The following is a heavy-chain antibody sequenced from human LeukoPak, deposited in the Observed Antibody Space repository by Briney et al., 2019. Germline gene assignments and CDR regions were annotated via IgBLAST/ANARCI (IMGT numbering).Heavy chain of an antibody. CDR1: GFTFSDYA. D-gene: IGHD2/OR15-2a*01. V-gene: IGHV3-64*01. Sequence: PGGSLRLSCAASGFTFSDYAMHWVRQAPGKELEYVSAISSNGGSIHYANSVKGRFTISRDNAKNSLYLQMNSLRAEDTAVYYCARGLSSLLYYYMDVWGKGTTVTISS. CDR3: ARGLSSLLYYYMDV. CDR2: ISSNGGSI. J-gene: IGHJ6*03.